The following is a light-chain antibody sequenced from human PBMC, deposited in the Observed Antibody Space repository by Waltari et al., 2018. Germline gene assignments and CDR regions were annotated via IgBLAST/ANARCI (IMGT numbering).Light chain of an antibody. J-gene: IGLJ2*01. V-gene: IGLV2-14*03. CDR2: DGT. CDR3: TSYTTTSTLVL. Sequence: YQQHPGRAPKLMIYDGTDRPSGISIRFSGSKSGNTASLTISGLRAEDEAYYYCTSYTTTSTLVLFGGGTKLTVL.